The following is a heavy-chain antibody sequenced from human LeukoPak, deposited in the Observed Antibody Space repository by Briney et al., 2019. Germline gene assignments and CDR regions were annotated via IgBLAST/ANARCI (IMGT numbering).Heavy chain of an antibody. Sequence: ASVTVSCTASGYTFTSYGISWVRQAPGQGLEWMGWISAYNGNTNYAQKLQGRVTMTTDTSTSTAYVELRSLRSDDTAVYYCARDHAGSFDYWGQGTLVTVSS. CDR2: ISAYNGNT. J-gene: IGHJ4*02. D-gene: IGHD3-10*01. CDR1: GYTFTSYG. CDR3: ARDHAGSFDY. V-gene: IGHV1-18*01.